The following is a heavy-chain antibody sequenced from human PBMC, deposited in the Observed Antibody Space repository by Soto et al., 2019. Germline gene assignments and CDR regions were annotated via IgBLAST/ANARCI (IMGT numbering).Heavy chain of an antibody. Sequence: PSETLSLTCAVSGGSISSGGYSWSWIRQPPGKGLEWIGYIYHSGSTYYNPSLKSRVTISVDRSKNQFSLKLSSVTAADTAVYYCARETYYDSSGYYHGAFDIWGQGTMVTVS. CDR3: ARETYYDSSGYYHGAFDI. J-gene: IGHJ3*02. V-gene: IGHV4-30-2*01. CDR2: IYHSGST. D-gene: IGHD3-22*01. CDR1: GGSISSGGYS.